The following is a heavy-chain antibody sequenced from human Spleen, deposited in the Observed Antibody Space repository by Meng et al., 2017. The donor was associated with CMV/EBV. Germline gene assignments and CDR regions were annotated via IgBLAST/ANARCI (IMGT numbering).Heavy chain of an antibody. CDR3: ARGLLYSSSSYY. Sequence: QIQLVQSGPELSRPGASVKVSCKASGYSFTSYDITWVRQATGQGLEWMGWMNPNSGNTDYAPKFQGRVTMTRNTSISTAYMELSSLRSEDTAVYYCARGLLYSSSSYYWGQGTLVTVSS. J-gene: IGHJ4*02. D-gene: IGHD6-13*01. V-gene: IGHV1-8*01. CDR2: MNPNSGNT. CDR1: GYSFTSYD.